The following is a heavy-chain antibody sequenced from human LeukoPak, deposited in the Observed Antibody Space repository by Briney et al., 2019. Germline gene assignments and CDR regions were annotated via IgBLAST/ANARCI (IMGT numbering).Heavy chain of an antibody. J-gene: IGHJ2*01. CDR1: GFTLRTHY. V-gene: IGHV3-53*01. CDR2: IYSGATT. Sequence: GGSLRLSCAASGFTLRTHYMNWVRQAPGKGLEWVSIIYSGATTYYADSVKGRFTISRDTSKNTVSLQMSSLRAEDTAVYFCARVGDHFHWNLDLWGRGTLVTVSS. CDR3: ARVGDHFHWNLDL. D-gene: IGHD3-3*02.